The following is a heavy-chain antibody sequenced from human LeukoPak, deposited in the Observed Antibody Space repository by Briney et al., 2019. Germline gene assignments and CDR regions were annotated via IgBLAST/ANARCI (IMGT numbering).Heavy chain of an antibody. J-gene: IGHJ4*02. CDR2: ISTYRGNI. CDR1: GYIFTHYG. D-gene: IGHD6-13*01. V-gene: IGHV1-18*04. CDR3: ARGRAAADDFDY. Sequence: ASVKVSRQAFGYIFTHYGCNWVRQAPGQGLAWMGWISTYRGNIKYVRKFQGRVTMTRDTSTGTAYMQLRSLTSDDTAMYYCARGRAAADDFDYWGQGTLVTVSS.